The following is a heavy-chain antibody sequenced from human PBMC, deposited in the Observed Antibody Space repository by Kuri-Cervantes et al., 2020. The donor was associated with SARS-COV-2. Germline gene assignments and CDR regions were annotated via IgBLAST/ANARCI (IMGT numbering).Heavy chain of an antibody. Sequence: GGSLRLSCEASGFTFSYYGMSWVRQAPGKGLEWVSSIVDSGSRTYYADAVEGRFTVSRDNSRYTLYLEMNNLRTEDTAVYYCVKDSYSSSWLHYYYYGMDVWGQGTTVTVSS. CDR2: IVDSGSRT. CDR1: GFTFSYYG. D-gene: IGHD6-13*01. CDR3: VKDSYSSSWLHYYYYGMDV. V-gene: IGHV3-23*05. J-gene: IGHJ6*02.